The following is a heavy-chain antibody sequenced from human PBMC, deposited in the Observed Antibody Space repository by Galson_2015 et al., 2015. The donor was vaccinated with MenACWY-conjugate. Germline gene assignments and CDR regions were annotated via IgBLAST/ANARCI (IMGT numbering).Heavy chain of an antibody. V-gene: IGHV3-9*01. CDR1: GFTFDDKD. D-gene: IGHD3-22*01. CDR3: GKSAEGSSGWYSMDY. Sequence: SLRLSCAGPGFTFDDKDMHWVRQAPGKGLEWVSGISWASGSIDYADSVKGRFTISRDNAKNSLYLQISSLRAEDTALYYCGKSAEGSSGWYSMDYWGQGPLVTVSS. CDR2: ISWASGSI. J-gene: IGHJ4*02.